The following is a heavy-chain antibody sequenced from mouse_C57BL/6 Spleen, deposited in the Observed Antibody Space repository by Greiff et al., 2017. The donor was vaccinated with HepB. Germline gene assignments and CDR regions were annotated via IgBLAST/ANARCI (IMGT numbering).Heavy chain of an antibody. D-gene: IGHD2-5*01. CDR2: IDPEDGET. V-gene: IGHV14-2*01. Sequence: EVMLVESGAELVKPGASVKLSCTASGFNIKDYYMHWVKQRTEQGLEWIGRIDPEDGETKYAPKFQGKATITADTSSNTAYLELSSLTSEDTAVYYCDRNSNPAWFAYWGQGTLVTVSA. CDR1: GFNIKDYY. CDR3: DRNSNPAWFAY. J-gene: IGHJ3*01.